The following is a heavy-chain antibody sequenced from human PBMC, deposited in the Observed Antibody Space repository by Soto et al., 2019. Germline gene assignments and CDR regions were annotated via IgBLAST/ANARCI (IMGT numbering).Heavy chain of an antibody. V-gene: IGHV1-46*01. Sequence: QVQLMQSGAEVKKPGASVKVSCKASGYTFTTYYIHWVRQAPGQGLEWMGIINPSGGRATSGGGASCGRKFQGRVALTRDTSTSTVYMEVSSLTSEDTDVYYCARDRNFSLTFHYDGRDVWGQGTTVTVSS. CDR3: ARDRNFSLTFHYDGRDV. CDR1: GYTFTTYY. J-gene: IGHJ6*02. CDR2: INPSGGRATSGGGA.